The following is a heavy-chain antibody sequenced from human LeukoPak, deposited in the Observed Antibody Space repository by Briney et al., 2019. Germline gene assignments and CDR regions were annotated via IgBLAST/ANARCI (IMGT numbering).Heavy chain of an antibody. J-gene: IGHJ4*02. CDR3: AKEGDYYDSSGYSSYFDY. D-gene: IGHD3-22*01. CDR2: ISGSGGST. V-gene: IGHV3-23*01. CDR1: GFTFSSYA. Sequence: GGSLRLSCAASGFTFSSYAMSWVRQAPGKGLEWVSAISGSGGSTYYAGSVKGRFTISRDNSKNTLYLQMNSLRAEDTAVYYCAKEGDYYDSSGYSSYFDYWGQGTLVTVSS.